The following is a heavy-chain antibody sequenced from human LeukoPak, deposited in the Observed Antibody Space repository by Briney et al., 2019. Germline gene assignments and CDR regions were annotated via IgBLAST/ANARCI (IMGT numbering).Heavy chain of an antibody. Sequence: GGSLRLSCAASGFTFSSYGMHWVRQAPGKGLEWVAFIRYDGSNKYYADSVKGRFTISRDNSKNTLYLQMNSLRAEDTAVYYCAKDSGWFGDKELMDVWGKGTTVTISS. CDR3: AKDSGWFGDKELMDV. CDR2: IRYDGSNK. V-gene: IGHV3-30*02. J-gene: IGHJ6*04. CDR1: GFTFSSYG. D-gene: IGHD3-10*01.